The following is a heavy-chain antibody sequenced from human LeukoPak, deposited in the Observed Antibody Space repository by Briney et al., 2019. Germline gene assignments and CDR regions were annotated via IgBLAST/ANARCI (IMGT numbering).Heavy chain of an antibody. V-gene: IGHV4-34*01. D-gene: IGHD3-16*01. J-gene: IGHJ3*02. CDR1: GGSFSGYY. CDR3: ARLYGSGDAFDI. CDR2: INHCGST. Sequence: SETLSLTCAVYGGSFSGYYWSWIRQPPGKGLEWIGEINHCGSTNYNPSLKNRVTISVDTSKNQFSLKLSSVTAADTAVYYCARLYGSGDAFDIWGQGTMVTVSS.